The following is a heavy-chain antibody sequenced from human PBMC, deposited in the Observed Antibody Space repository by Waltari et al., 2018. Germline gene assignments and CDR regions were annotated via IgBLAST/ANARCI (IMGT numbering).Heavy chain of an antibody. Sequence: EVQLVGSGGGLVKPGGSLRLSCAASGFTFSSYTMNWVRQAPGKKQKKISSSSGGSSYKYYADSVKGRFTISRDNVKHSLFLQMNSLRAEDTAVYYCAREWGVMIGTAGFYFDFWAQGTLVTVSS. CDR2: SSGGSSYK. CDR1: GFTFSSYT. CDR3: AREWGVMIGTAGFYFDF. J-gene: IGHJ4*02. V-gene: IGHV3-21*01. D-gene: IGHD3-22*01.